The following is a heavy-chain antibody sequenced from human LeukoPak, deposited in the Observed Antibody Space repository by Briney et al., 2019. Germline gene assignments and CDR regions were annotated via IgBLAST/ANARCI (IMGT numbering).Heavy chain of an antibody. V-gene: IGHV4-59*01. CDR2: IYHSGST. Sequence: PSETQSLTCTVSGGSISSYYWSWIRQPPGKGLEWIGYIYHSGSTNYNPSLKSRVTISLDTSKSQVSLKLSSVTAADTAVYHCARGRPPGANWFFDLWGRGTLVTVSS. CDR3: ARGRPPGANWFFDL. CDR1: GGSISSYY. J-gene: IGHJ2*01. D-gene: IGHD1/OR15-1a*01.